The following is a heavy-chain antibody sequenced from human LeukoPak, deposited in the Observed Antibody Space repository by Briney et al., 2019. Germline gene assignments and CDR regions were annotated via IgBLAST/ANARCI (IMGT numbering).Heavy chain of an antibody. J-gene: IGHJ5*02. CDR1: GFTFSSYA. CDR3: ARALGGYYGSGSYPDYNWFDP. CDR2: ISGSGGST. V-gene: IGHV3-23*01. Sequence: GGSLRLSCAASGFTFSSYAMSWVRQAPGKGLEWVSAISGSGGSTYYADSVKGRFTISRDNSKNTLYLQMNSLRAEDTAVYYCARALGGYYGSGSYPDYNWFDPWGQGTLVTVSS. D-gene: IGHD3-10*01.